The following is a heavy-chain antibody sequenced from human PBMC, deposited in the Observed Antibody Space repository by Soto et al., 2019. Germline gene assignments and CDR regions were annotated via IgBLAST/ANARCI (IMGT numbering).Heavy chain of an antibody. D-gene: IGHD2-2*01. J-gene: IGHJ4*02. V-gene: IGHV3-23*01. Sequence: TGGSLRLSCAASGFTFSSDAMSWVRQAPGKGLEWVSAISGSGGSTYYADSVKGRFTISRDNSKNTLYLQMNSLRAEDTAVYYCAKYDVVVPAAQPFDYWGQGTLVTVSP. CDR1: GFTFSSDA. CDR3: AKYDVVVPAAQPFDY. CDR2: ISGSGGST.